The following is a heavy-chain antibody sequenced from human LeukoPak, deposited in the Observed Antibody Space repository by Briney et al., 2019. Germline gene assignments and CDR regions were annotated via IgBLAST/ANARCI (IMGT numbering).Heavy chain of an antibody. Sequence: GGSLRLSCAASGFTFSSYAMSWVRQAPGKGLEWVSAISGSGGSTYYADSVKGRFTISRDNSKNTLYLQMNSLRAEDTAVYYCAKDPLHSGVGFYYYGMDVWGQGTTVTVSS. CDR2: ISGSGGST. V-gene: IGHV3-23*01. CDR3: AKDPLHSGVGFYYYGMDV. D-gene: IGHD1-26*01. J-gene: IGHJ6*02. CDR1: GFTFSSYA.